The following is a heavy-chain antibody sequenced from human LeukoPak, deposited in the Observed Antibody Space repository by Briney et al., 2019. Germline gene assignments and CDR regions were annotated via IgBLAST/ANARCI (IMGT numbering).Heavy chain of an antibody. V-gene: IGHV3-73*01. CDR1: GFTFSGSA. J-gene: IGHJ4*02. Sequence: GGSLRLSCAASGFTFSGSAMHWVRQASGKGLEWVGRIRSKANSYATAYAASVKGRFTISRDDSKNTAYLQMNSLKTEDTAVYYCTSKVGARESRIDFWGQGTLVTVSS. D-gene: IGHD1-26*01. CDR3: TSKVGARESRIDF. CDR2: IRSKANSYAT.